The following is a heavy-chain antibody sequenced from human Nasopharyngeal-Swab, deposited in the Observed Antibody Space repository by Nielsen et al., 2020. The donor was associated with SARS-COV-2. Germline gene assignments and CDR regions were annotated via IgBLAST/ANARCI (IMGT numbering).Heavy chain of an antibody. CDR1: GYSFNSYW. D-gene: IGHD2-21*01. V-gene: IGHV5-51*07. J-gene: IGHJ6*02. Sequence: KVSCKGSGYSFNSYWSGRVDQEPGKGREWMGIIYPGDSDTRYSPSFQGQVTISADKSISNAYLQWSSLKASDTAMYYCARRAYCGGDCYYYGMDVWGQGTTVTVSS. CDR3: ARRAYCGGDCYYYGMDV. CDR2: IYPGDSDT.